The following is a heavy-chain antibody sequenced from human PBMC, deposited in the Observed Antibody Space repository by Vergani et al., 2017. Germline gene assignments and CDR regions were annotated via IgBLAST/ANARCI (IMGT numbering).Heavy chain of an antibody. D-gene: IGHD4-17*01. V-gene: IGHV1-69-2*01. CDR2: VDPEDGQI. CDR3: ATPHTVTTGGMEV. J-gene: IGHJ6*02. CDR1: GYTFTDHY. Sequence: VQLVQSGAEVKKPGATMKISCKVSGYTFTDHYMHWVKQAPGKGLEWMGLVDPEDGQIIYAEKFKGRVTIAADTSTDTAHYELSSLRSEDPPGYYCATPHTVTTGGMEVWGQGTTVIVSS.